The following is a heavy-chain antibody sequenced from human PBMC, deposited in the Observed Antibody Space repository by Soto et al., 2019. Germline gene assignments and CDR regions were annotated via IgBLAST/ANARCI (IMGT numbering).Heavy chain of an antibody. J-gene: IGHJ6*02. D-gene: IGHD3-3*01. CDR2: ISYDGSNK. CDR3: ANDFWSGYYRMDPYYYGMDV. Sequence: PGGSVRLSCAASGFTFSSYGMHWVRQAPGKGLEWVAVISYDGSNKYYADSVKGRLTISRDNSKNTLYLQMNSLRAEDTAVYYCANDFWSGYYRMDPYYYGMDVWGQGTTVTVSS. CDR1: GFTFSSYG. V-gene: IGHV3-30*18.